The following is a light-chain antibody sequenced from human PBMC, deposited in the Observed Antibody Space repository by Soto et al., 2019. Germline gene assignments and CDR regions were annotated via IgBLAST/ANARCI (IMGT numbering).Light chain of an antibody. CDR3: QHSFITSPI. Sequence: DIQMTQSPSSLSASVGDRVTISCRASQSITNYLNWYQQKPGKAPKFLIYTSSNLQGGVPSRFSGSGSGTDFTLTITSLQPEDFATYFCQHSFITSPIFGPGTKVDV. J-gene: IGKJ3*01. CDR1: QSITNY. V-gene: IGKV1-39*01. CDR2: TSS.